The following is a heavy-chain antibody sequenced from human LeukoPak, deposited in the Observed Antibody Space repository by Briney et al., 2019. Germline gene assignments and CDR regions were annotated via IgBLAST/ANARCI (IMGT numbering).Heavy chain of an antibody. Sequence: GGSLRLSCAASGFTFDDYAMHWVRQAPGKGLEWVSGISWNSDSIGYADSVKGRFTISRDNAKNSLYLQMNSLRAEDMALYYCAKDMGVAGTMGAFDIWGQGTMVAVSS. CDR1: GFTFDDYA. CDR3: AKDMGVAGTMGAFDI. D-gene: IGHD6-19*01. V-gene: IGHV3-9*03. CDR2: ISWNSDSI. J-gene: IGHJ3*02.